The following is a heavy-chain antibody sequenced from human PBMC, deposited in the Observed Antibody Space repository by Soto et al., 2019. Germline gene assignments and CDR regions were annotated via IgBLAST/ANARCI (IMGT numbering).Heavy chain of an antibody. CDR1: GGTFSSYT. J-gene: IGHJ4*02. CDR2: IIPILGIA. V-gene: IGHV1-69*04. D-gene: IGHD3-16*02. CDR3: ARDGRENYDYVWGSYRYIGRLDD. Sequence: SVKVSCKASGGTFSSYTISWVRQAPGQGLEWMGRIIPILGIANYAQKFQGRVTITADKSTRTAYMELSSLRSEDTAVYYCARDGRENYDYVWGSYRYIGRLDDWGQGTLVTVSS.